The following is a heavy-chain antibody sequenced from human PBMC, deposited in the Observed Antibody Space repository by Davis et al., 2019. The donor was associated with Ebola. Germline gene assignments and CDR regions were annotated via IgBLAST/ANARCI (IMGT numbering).Heavy chain of an antibody. J-gene: IGHJ6*02. D-gene: IGHD3-3*01. V-gene: IGHV4-61*08. CDR3: ARNLPLSITIFGVVHYYYGMDV. CDR2: IYYSGST. Sequence: SETLSLTCTVSGGSISSGGYYWSWIRQHPGKGLEWIGYIYYSGSTNYNPSLKSRVTISVDTSKNQFSLKLSSVTAADTAVYYCARNLPLSITIFGVVHYYYGMDVWGQGTTVTVSS. CDR1: GGSISSGGYY.